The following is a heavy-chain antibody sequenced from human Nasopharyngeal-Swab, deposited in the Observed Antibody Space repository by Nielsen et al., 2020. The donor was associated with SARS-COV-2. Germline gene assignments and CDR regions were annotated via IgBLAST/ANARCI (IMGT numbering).Heavy chain of an antibody. D-gene: IGHD3-10*01. CDR1: GYNFTSYA. Sequence: ASVKVSCKASGYNFTSYALHWGRQAPGQWLGWMGWIQPKIGYTNHAQKFQGRFTMTTDTSTSTAYMELRSLTSDDTAVYYCARAVQLVSFGDIHFDYWGQGTLVTVSS. J-gene: IGHJ4*02. CDR2: IQPKIGYT. V-gene: IGHV1-3*01. CDR3: ARAVQLVSFGDIHFDY.